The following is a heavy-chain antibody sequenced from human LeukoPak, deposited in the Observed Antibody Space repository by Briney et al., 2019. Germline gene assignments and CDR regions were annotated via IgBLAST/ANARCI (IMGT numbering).Heavy chain of an antibody. J-gene: IGHJ4*02. Sequence: SQTLSLTCTVSGGSISSGGYCWSWIRQHPGKGLEWIGYIYYSGSTYYNPSLKSRVTISVDTSKNQFSLKLSSVTAADTAVYYCASPRVGATPFDYWGQGTLVTVSS. CDR2: IYYSGST. CDR3: ASPRVGATPFDY. V-gene: IGHV4-31*03. CDR1: GGSISSGGYC. D-gene: IGHD1-26*01.